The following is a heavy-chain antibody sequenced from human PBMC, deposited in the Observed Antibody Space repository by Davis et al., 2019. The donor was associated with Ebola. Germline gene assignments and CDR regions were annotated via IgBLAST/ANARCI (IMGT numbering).Heavy chain of an antibody. CDR1: GFTFSRYG. J-gene: IGHJ4*02. V-gene: IGHV3-33*01. D-gene: IGHD5-12*01. CDR2: IWYDGSEK. Sequence: PGGSLRLSCAASGFTFSRYGMHWVRQAPGKGLEWVAVIWYDGSEKSYGDSVKGRFTISRDNSKNTLYLQMNTLRAEDTAVYYCARGRVATIPYYFDYWGQGTLVTVSS. CDR3: ARGRVATIPYYFDY.